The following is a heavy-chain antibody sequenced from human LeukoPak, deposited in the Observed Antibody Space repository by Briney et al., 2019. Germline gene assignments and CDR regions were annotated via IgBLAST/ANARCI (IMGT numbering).Heavy chain of an antibody. V-gene: IGHV4-59*08. CDR1: GXSIRSYY. Sequence: SETLSLTCTVSGXSIRSYYWSWIRQPPGKGLEWVGYIFYSGTTDSNPSLKSRVTIPVDTSKNQFSLKLSSVTAADTAVYYCARTYCSGGSCHFDYWGQGTLVTVSS. J-gene: IGHJ4*02. D-gene: IGHD2-15*01. CDR3: ARTYCSGGSCHFDY. CDR2: IFYSGTT.